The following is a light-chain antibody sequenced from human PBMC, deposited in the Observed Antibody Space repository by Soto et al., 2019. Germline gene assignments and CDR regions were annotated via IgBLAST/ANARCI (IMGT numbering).Light chain of an antibody. Sequence: IGLTQSPAALSLSPGERATLSCRASQSVSSYLAWYQQKPGQAPRLLIYDASNRATGIPARFSGSGSVTDFTLTISRLEPEDFAVYFCHHYASTLCQGTKVDIK. J-gene: IGKJ1*01. CDR2: DAS. V-gene: IGKV3-11*01. CDR1: QSVSSY. CDR3: HHYAST.